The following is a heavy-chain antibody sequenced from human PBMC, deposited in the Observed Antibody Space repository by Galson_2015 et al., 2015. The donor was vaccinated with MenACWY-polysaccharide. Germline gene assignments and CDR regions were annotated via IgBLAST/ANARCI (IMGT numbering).Heavy chain of an antibody. D-gene: IGHD3/OR15-3a*01. V-gene: IGHV1-69*08. J-gene: IGHJ3*02. Sequence: SVKVSCKASGGTFNSYNIYWVRQAPGRGLEWMGRIIPILGNPNYAQKFQGRVTITADKSSNTVYMELSSLRSEDTAIYYCARDKGILQLDVFDIWGQGTLVTVSS. CDR3: ARDKGILQLDVFDI. CDR2: IIPILGNP. CDR1: GGTFNSYN.